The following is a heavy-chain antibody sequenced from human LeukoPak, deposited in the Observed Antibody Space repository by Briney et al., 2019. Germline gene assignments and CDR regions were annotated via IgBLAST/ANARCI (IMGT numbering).Heavy chain of an antibody. Sequence: GESLKISCKGSGYSFTSYWVAWVRQMPGKGLEWMGIIYPGDSDTRYSPSFQGQVTISADKAISTAYLQLSSLKASDAAMYYCARGGLSRTLRSLDYWGQGTLVTVSS. J-gene: IGHJ4*02. D-gene: IGHD1-7*01. CDR2: IYPGDSDT. V-gene: IGHV5-51*01. CDR1: GYSFTSYW. CDR3: ARGGLSRTLRSLDY.